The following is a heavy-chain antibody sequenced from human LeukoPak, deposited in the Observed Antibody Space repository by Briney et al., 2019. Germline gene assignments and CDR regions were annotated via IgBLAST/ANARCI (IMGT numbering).Heavy chain of an antibody. CDR2: IWYDGSNK. CDR1: GFTFSSYG. V-gene: IGHV3-33*06. J-gene: IGHJ4*02. Sequence: PGGSLRLSCAASGFTFSSYGMHWVRQAPGKGLEWVAVIWYDGSNKYYADSVKGRFTISRDNPKNTLYLQMNSLRAEDTAVYYCAKDLMEMATISGFDYWGQGTLVTVSS. CDR3: AKDLMEMATISGFDY. D-gene: IGHD5-24*01.